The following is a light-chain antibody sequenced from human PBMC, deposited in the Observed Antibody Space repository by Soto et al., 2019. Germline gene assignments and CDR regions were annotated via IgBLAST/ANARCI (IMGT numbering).Light chain of an antibody. V-gene: IGKV3-11*01. CDR3: QQRSKWRT. J-gene: IGKJ1*01. CDR1: QSVASN. Sequence: ENVMTQSPATLSVSLGERATLSFRASQSVASNLAWYQQKPGQAPRLLIYDASKRATGIPARFSGSGFGTDYNLTISSLEPEDLAVYYCQQRSKWRTFGQGTNVDIK. CDR2: DAS.